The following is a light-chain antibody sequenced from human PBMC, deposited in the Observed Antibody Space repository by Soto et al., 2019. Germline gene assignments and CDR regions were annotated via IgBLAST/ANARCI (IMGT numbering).Light chain of an antibody. Sequence: QSALTQPRSVSGSPGQSVTISCTGTSSDVGGYNYVSWYQQHPGKAPKLTIHDVTKRPSGVPDRFSGSKSGNRASLTISGLQAEDEADYYCCLYAGSYSFDVIFGGGTKLTVL. CDR2: DVT. CDR1: SSDVGGYNY. CDR3: CLYAGSYSFDVI. V-gene: IGLV2-11*01. J-gene: IGLJ2*01.